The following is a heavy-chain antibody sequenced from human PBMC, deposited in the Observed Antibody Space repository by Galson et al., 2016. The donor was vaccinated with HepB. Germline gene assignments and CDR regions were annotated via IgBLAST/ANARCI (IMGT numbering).Heavy chain of an antibody. CDR3: ARGRDYGDNTFDD. CDR2: MNPDSGRT. Sequence: SVKVSCKASGYTFTRCDINWVRQATGQGLEWLGWMNPDSGRTGSAQKFQGRVTITRDTSISTAYLELSSLTSEDTGVYFCARGRDYGDNTFDDWGQGTLVAVSS. D-gene: IGHD4-17*01. V-gene: IGHV1-8*03. CDR1: GYTFTRCD. J-gene: IGHJ4*02.